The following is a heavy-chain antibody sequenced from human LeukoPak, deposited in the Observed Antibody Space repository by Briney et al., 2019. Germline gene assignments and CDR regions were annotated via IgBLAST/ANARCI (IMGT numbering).Heavy chain of an antibody. D-gene: IGHD2-2*02. CDR1: GFTFSSYA. V-gene: IGHV3-30*01. Sequence: GGSLRLSYAASGFTFSSYAMHWVRQAPGKGLEWVAVISYDGSNKYYADSVKGRFTISRDNSKNTLYLQMNSLRSEDTAVYYCARGVPAAIRTFDYWGQGTLVTVSS. CDR2: ISYDGSNK. CDR3: ARGVPAAIRTFDY. J-gene: IGHJ4*02.